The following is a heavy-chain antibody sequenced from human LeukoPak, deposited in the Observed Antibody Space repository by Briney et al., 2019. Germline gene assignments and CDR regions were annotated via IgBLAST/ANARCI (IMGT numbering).Heavy chain of an antibody. CDR2: ISSSSSYI. J-gene: IGHJ4*02. Sequence: NPGGSLRLSCAASGFTFSSYSMNWVRQAPGRGLEWVSSISSSSSYIYYADSVKGRFTISRDNAKSSLYLQMNSLRAEDTAVYYCARSRMVSTFGGYFDYWGQGTLVTVSS. V-gene: IGHV3-21*01. CDR3: ARSRMVSTFGGYFDY. D-gene: IGHD3-16*01. CDR1: GFTFSSYS.